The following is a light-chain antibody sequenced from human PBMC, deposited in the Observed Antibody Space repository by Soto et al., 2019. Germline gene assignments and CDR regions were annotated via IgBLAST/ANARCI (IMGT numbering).Light chain of an antibody. V-gene: IGLV1-51*01. CDR2: DNN. CDR1: SSNIGNNY. CDR3: GTWDSSLSAWV. J-gene: IGLJ3*02. Sequence: QSVLTQPPSVSAAPGQKGTISCSGSSSNIGNNYVSWYQQIPGTAPKLLIYDNNKRPSGIPDRFSGSKSGTSATLGITGLQTGDEADYYCGTWDSSLSAWVFGGGTTLTVL.